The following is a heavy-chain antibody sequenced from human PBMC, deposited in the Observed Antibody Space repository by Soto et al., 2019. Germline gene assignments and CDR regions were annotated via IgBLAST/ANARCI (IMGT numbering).Heavy chain of an antibody. Sequence: QITLKESGPTLVKPTQTLTLTCTFSGFSLSTSGVGVGWIRQPPGKALEWLALIYWDDDKRYSPSLKSRLTIPKDTSKNPVVLTMTNMDPVDTATYYGAHAPPRRGSDWYFDLWGRGTLVTVSS. CDR1: GFSLSTSGVG. CDR3: AHAPPRRGSDWYFDL. J-gene: IGHJ2*01. V-gene: IGHV2-5*02. CDR2: IYWDDDK. D-gene: IGHD3-10*01.